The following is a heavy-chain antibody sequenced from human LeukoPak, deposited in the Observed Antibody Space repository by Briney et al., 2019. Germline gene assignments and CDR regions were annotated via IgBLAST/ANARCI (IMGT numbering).Heavy chain of an antibody. D-gene: IGHD1-26*01. V-gene: IGHV4-59*08. CDR2: IFYSGST. J-gene: IGHJ4*02. CDR3: ATQARIVGATGYFDY. Sequence: SETLSLTCSASGGSISSYYWSWIRQPPGKGLEWIGYIFYSGSTNYNPSLKSRVTISLDTSKNQFSLKLSSVTAADTAVYYCATQARIVGATGYFDYWGQGTLVTVSS. CDR1: GGSISSYY.